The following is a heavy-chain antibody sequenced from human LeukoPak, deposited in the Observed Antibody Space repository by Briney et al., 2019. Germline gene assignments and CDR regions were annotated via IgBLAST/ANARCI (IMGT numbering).Heavy chain of an antibody. Sequence: PGGSLRLSCAASGFTFSSYSMNWVRQAPGKGLEWVSGISGSGAGTYYADSVKGRFIISRDNSKNTVYLQMNSLRAEDTAVYYCARASSGYVPYYFDYWGQGTLVTVSS. D-gene: IGHD5-12*01. J-gene: IGHJ4*02. V-gene: IGHV3-23*01. CDR3: ARASSGYVPYYFDY. CDR2: ISGSGAGT. CDR1: GFTFSSYS.